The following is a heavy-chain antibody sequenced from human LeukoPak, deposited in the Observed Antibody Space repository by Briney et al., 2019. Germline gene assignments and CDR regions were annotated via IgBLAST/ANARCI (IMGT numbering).Heavy chain of an antibody. D-gene: IGHD3-22*01. CDR2: IYQSGSA. J-gene: IGHJ3*02. CDR1: GASVSSIGYS. V-gene: IGHV4-30-2*01. Sequence: MPSQTLSLTCGVSGASVSSIGYSWSWIRQPPGRGLEWIGYIYQSGSASYNPSLQSRVTISIDKSKNQFSLNLNSVTAADTAVYYCARNSYYDNSGEGAFDIWGQGTMVTVSS. CDR3: ARNSYYDNSGEGAFDI.